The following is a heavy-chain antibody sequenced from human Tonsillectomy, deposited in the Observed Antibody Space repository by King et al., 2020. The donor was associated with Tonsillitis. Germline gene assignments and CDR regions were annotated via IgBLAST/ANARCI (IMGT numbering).Heavy chain of an antibody. CDR1: GGSISSYY. Sequence: VQLQESGPGLVKPSETLSLTCTVSGGSISSYYWSWIRQPPGKGLEWIGYIYYSGSTNYNPSLKSRVTISVETSKNQFSLKLSSVTTADTAVYYCARVSTMKGGDWFDPWGQGTLVTVSS. CDR3: ARVSTMKGGDWFDP. V-gene: IGHV4-59*01. D-gene: IGHD3-22*01. CDR2: IYYSGST. J-gene: IGHJ5*02.